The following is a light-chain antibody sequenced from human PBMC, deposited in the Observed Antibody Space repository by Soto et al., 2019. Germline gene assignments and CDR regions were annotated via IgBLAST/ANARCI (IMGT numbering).Light chain of an antibody. CDR2: EVT. V-gene: IGLV2-14*01. CDR3: CSYAGRYTYV. J-gene: IGLJ1*01. Sequence: QSALTQPASVSGSPGQSITISCTGTSSDVGGYNYVSWYQQHPGKAPKLTIYEVTHRPSWVSDRFSGSKSGNTASLTISGLQAEDEADYYCCSYAGRYTYVFGTGTKVTVL. CDR1: SSDVGGYNY.